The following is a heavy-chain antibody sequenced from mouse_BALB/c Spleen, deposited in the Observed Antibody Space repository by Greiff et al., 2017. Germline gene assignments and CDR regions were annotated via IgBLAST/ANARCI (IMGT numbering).Heavy chain of an antibody. CDR2: IDPENGDT. CDR1: GFNIKDYY. J-gene: IGHJ3*01. V-gene: IGHV14-4*02. D-gene: IGHD1-1*01. CDR3: NAAYYYGSSYVAY. Sequence: EVMLVESGAELVRSGASVKLSCTASGFNIKDYYMHWVKQRPEQGLEWIGWIDPENGDTEYAPKFQGKATMTADTPSNTAYLQLSSLTSEDTAVYYCNAAYYYGSSYVAYWGQGTLVTVSA.